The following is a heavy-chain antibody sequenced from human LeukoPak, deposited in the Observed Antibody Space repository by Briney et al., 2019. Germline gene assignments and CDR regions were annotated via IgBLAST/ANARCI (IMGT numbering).Heavy chain of an antibody. D-gene: IGHD5-24*01. CDR1: GFTFSTYW. CDR2: TNSDGSTT. Sequence: GGSLRLSCAASGFTFSTYWMHWVRQAPGKGLVWVSRTNSDGSTTSYADSVKGRFTISRDNAKNMLYLQMNSLRAEDTAVYYCARDAVDDAFDIWGQGTMVTVSS. V-gene: IGHV3-74*01. J-gene: IGHJ3*02. CDR3: ARDAVDDAFDI.